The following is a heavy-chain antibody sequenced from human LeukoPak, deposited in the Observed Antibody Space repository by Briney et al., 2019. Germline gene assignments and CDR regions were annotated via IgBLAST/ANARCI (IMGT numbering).Heavy chain of an antibody. J-gene: IGHJ5*02. CDR3: ARGQHRSGWPNNWFDP. V-gene: IGHV1-8*01. D-gene: IGHD6-19*01. Sequence: ASVKVSCKASGYTFTSYYINWVRQATGQGLEWMGWMNPNSGNTGYAQKFQGRVTMTRNTSISTAYMELSSLRSEDTAVYYCARGQHRSGWPNNWFDPWGQGTLVTVSS. CDR1: GYTFTSYY. CDR2: MNPNSGNT.